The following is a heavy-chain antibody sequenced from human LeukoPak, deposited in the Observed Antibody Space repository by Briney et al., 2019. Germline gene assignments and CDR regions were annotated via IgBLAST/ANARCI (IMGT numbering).Heavy chain of an antibody. CDR3: ARVLGAGTFDY. D-gene: IGHD6-19*01. CDR2: IYYSGST. CDR1: GGSFSSGDYY. V-gene: IGHV4-30-4*01. J-gene: IGHJ4*02. Sequence: PSQTLSLTCTVFGGSFSSGDYYWSWICQPPGKGLEWIGYIYYSGSTYYNPSLKSRVTISVDTSKNQFSLKLSSVTAADTAVYYCARVLGAGTFDYWGQGTLVTVSS.